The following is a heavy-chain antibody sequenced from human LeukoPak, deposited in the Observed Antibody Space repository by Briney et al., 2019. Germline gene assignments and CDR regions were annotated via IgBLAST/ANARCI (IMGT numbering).Heavy chain of an antibody. CDR1: GFTFITYA. J-gene: IGHJ3*02. CDR3: ARGGHAFDI. Sequence: GGSLRLSCAASGFTFITYAMSWVRQAPGKGLEWVSAISGSGGSTYYADSVRGRFTISRDNAKNSLYLQVNSLRAEDTAVYYCARGGHAFDIWGQGTMVTVSS. CDR2: ISGSGGST. V-gene: IGHV3-23*01.